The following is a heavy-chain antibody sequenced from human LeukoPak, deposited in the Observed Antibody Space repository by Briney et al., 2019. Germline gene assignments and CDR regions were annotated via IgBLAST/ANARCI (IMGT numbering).Heavy chain of an antibody. CDR3: ARGLDAY. CDR2: INHSGST. V-gene: IGHV4-34*01. J-gene: IGHJ4*02. Sequence: PSETLSLTCAVYGGSFSGYYWSWIRQPPGKGLEWIGEINHSGSTNYNPSLKSRVTVPVDTSKNQFSLKLTSVTAADTAVYYCARGLDAYWGQGTLVTVSS. CDR1: GGSFSGYY.